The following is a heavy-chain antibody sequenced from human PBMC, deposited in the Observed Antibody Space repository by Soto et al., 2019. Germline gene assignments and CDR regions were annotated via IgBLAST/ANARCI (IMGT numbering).Heavy chain of an antibody. CDR2: ISCDGSNI. J-gene: IGHJ4*02. D-gene: IGHD5-12*01. Sequence: GGSLRLSCAASGFTFSSYAMHWVRQAPGKGLEWVSDISCDGSNIYYADSVKGRFTISRDNAKNSLYLQMNSLRDEDTAVYYCAREGYPFDYWRQGTLVTVSS. CDR1: GFTFSSYA. CDR3: AREGYPFDY. V-gene: IGHV3-30-3*01.